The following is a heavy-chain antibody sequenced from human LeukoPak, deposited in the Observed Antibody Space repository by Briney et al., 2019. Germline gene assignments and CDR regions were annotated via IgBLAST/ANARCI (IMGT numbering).Heavy chain of an antibody. D-gene: IGHD3-3*01. V-gene: IGHV3-7*01. Sequence: GGSLRLSCAASGFTFSSYWMSWVRQAPGKGLEWVANIKQDGSEKYYVDSVKGRFTISRDNAKNSLYLQMNSLRAEDTAAYYCAREGDYDFWSGYLRWYFDLWGRGTQVTVSS. CDR1: GFTFSSYW. CDR3: AREGDYDFWSGYLRWYFDL. CDR2: IKQDGSEK. J-gene: IGHJ2*01.